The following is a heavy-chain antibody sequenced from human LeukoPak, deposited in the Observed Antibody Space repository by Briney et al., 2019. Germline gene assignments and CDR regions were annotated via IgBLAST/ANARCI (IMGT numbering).Heavy chain of an antibody. V-gene: IGHV3-11*04. J-gene: IGHJ4*02. CDR1: GFTFSDYY. CDR3: VRDTYRTAVAGSSGLGY. Sequence: GGSLRLSCAASGFTFSDYYMSWIRQAPGKGREWVSYISSSGSTIYYADSVKGRFTISRDNAKNSLYLQMNSLRAEDTAVYYCVRDTYRTAVAGSSGLGYWGQGTLVTVSS. D-gene: IGHD6-19*01. CDR2: ISSSGSTI.